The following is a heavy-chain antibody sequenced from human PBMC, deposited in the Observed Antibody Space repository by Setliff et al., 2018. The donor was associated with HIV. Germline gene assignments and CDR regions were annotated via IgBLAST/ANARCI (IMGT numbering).Heavy chain of an antibody. V-gene: IGHV4-61*09. CDR1: GDSISRDFYY. CDR2: IYTNGRT. CDR3: ARNDAFDI. Sequence: PSETLSLTCTVSGDSISRDFYYWNWIRQPAGKGLEWIGHIYTNGRTHYNPSLKSRVTISMDTSKNQFFLKLSSVTAADTAVYYCARNDAFDIWGQGTLVTVSS. J-gene: IGHJ3*02.